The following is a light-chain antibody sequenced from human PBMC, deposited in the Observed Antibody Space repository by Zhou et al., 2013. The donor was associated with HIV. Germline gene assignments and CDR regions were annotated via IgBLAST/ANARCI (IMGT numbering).Light chain of an antibody. CDR1: QSVSSNY. CDR2: GAS. Sequence: EIVLTQSPGTLSLSPGERATLSCRASQSVSSNYLAWYQQRGGQGPRLLIYGASSRATGIPERFSGSGSGTDFTLTISRLETEDFAVYYCQQYGSSFTFGPGTKVD. J-gene: IGKJ3*01. CDR3: QQYGSSFT. V-gene: IGKV3-20*01.